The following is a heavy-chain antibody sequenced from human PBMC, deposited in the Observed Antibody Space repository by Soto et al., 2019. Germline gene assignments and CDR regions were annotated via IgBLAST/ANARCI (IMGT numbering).Heavy chain of an antibody. D-gene: IGHD2-2*01. J-gene: IGHJ5*02. CDR3: ARPYCSRTSCVNWFDP. Sequence: ASVKVSCKASGYTFTGYYMHWVRQAPGQGLEWMGWINPNSGGTNYAQKFQGRVTMTRDTSISTAYMELSRLRSDDTAVYYCARPYCSRTSCVNWFDPWGQGTLVTVSS. CDR2: INPNSGGT. V-gene: IGHV1-2*02. CDR1: GYTFTGYY.